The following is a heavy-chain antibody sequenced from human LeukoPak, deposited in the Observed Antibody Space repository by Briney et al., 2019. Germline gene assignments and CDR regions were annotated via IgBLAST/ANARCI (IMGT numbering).Heavy chain of an antibody. V-gene: IGHV1-8*01. CDR2: MNPNSGNT. J-gene: IGHJ4*02. CDR1: GYTFTSYD. Sequence: ASVKVSCKASGYTFTSYDINWVRQATGQGLEWMGWMNPNSGNTGYAQKFQGRVTMTRNTSISTAYMELSSLRSEDTAVYYCARAGGAMIFVDYWGQGTLVTVSS. CDR3: ARAGGAMIFVDY. D-gene: IGHD3/OR15-3a*01.